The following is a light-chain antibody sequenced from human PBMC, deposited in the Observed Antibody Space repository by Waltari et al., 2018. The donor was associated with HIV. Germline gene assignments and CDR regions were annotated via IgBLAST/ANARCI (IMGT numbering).Light chain of an antibody. CDR3: QHSGTSPR. V-gene: IGKV3-20*01. J-gene: IGKJ3*01. Sequence: EIVLTQSPRTLTLSPGDRATLSCRASQTVSSSYLAWYQQRPGQAPRPLISGAFSRATGIPDRFSGSGSGTDFTLTISRLEPEDFAVYYCQHSGTSPRFGPGTKVDIK. CDR1: QTVSSSY. CDR2: GAF.